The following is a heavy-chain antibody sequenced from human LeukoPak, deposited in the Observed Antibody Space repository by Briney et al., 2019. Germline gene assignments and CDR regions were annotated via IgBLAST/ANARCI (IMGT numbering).Heavy chain of an antibody. CDR2: INQDGSKE. J-gene: IGHJ4*02. D-gene: IGHD5-12*01. V-gene: IGHV3-7*01. CDR3: VRDGGVSGYDLLDY. CDR1: GFTFSNYW. Sequence: GGSLRLSRAASGFTFSNYWMTWVRQAPGKGLEWGAHINQDGSKEYYMDSVKARFTISRDNAKNSLSLQMNSLRAEDTAVYYCVRDGGVSGYDLLDYWGQGTLVTVSS.